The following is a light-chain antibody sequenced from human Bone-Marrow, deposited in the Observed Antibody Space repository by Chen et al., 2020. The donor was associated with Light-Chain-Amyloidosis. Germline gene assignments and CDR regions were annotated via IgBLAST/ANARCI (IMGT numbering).Light chain of an antibody. CDR3: QQYHSLPFT. CDR1: QSVLYGPNNKNY. CDR2: WAS. Sequence: DILMPQSPDSLAVSLGVRATISCKSSQSVLYGPNNKNYFAWFQQKPGQPPKLLVYWASTRESGVPDRFSGSGSGTDFTLTISSLQAEDVAVYYCQQYHSLPFTFGPGTKVDIK. J-gene: IGKJ3*01. V-gene: IGKV4-1*01.